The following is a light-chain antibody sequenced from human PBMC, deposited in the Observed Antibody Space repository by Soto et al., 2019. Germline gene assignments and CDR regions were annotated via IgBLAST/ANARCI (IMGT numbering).Light chain of an antibody. Sequence: DVVLTQSPLSLSVTVGQPATISCRSTQSLVYSDGAIYLTWFHQRPGQSPRRLIYSVSTRDSGVPGRFGGGGSGSDFKLKISSLKAEDVGMYYCKQGTHWPLTFGQGTNLEIK. J-gene: IGKJ2*01. CDR1: QSLVYSDGAIY. V-gene: IGKV2-30*01. CDR2: SVS. CDR3: KQGTHWPLT.